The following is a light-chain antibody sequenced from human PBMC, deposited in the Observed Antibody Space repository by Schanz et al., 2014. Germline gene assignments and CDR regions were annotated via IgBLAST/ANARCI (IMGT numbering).Light chain of an antibody. Sequence: EIVMTQSPATLSVSPGERGTLSCRASQTVSNNLAWYQQKPGQTPRLLIYGASRRATGIPDRFSGSGSETDFTLTISRLEPEDFAVYYCHQYINSPFTFGPGTKLDLK. V-gene: IGKV3D-15*02. CDR3: HQYINSPFT. CDR1: QTVSNN. J-gene: IGKJ3*01. CDR2: GAS.